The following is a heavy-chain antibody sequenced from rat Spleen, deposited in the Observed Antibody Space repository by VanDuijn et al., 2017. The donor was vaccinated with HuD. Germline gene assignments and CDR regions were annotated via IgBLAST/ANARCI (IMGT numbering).Heavy chain of an antibody. CDR2: ISAGGGST. J-gene: IGHJ4*01. V-gene: IGHV5S23*01. CDR3: TRHSSTYYVTDP. D-gene: IGHD1-2*01. CDR1: GFTFSNYY. Sequence: EVQLVESGGGLVQPGRSLKLSCAASGFTFSNYYMAWVRQAPTKGLEWVAYISAGGGSTYYRDSVKGRFTTSRDNAKSTLYLQINSLRSEDTATIYCTRHSSTYYVTDPWGQGATVTVSS.